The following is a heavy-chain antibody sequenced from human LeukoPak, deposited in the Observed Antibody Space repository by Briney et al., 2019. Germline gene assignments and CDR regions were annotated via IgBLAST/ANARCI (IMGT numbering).Heavy chain of an antibody. CDR3: AKEGRGLQTY. D-gene: IGHD5-24*01. Sequence: GGSLRLSCAASGFMFSSNWMSWVRLAPGKGLEWVANIKEGGTETYYVDSVKGRFTISRDNAKNSLYLQMNSLRVEDTAVYYCAKEGRGLQTYWGQGTLVTVSS. CDR1: GFMFSSNW. CDR2: IKEGGTET. J-gene: IGHJ4*02. V-gene: IGHV3-7*03.